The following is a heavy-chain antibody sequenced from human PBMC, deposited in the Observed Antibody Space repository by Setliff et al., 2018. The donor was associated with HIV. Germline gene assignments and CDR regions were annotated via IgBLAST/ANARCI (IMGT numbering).Heavy chain of an antibody. CDR1: GYRFNTYG. Sequence: GASVKVSCKASGYRFNTYGISWVRQAPGQGLEWMGWISPYNGDTRSAQSLQGRVTLTTDTSTNTAYMEMRTLRSDDTAVYYCVRRIAFDIWGQGTMVTVSS. J-gene: IGHJ3*02. CDR3: VRRIAFDI. V-gene: IGHV1-18*01. CDR2: ISPYNGDT.